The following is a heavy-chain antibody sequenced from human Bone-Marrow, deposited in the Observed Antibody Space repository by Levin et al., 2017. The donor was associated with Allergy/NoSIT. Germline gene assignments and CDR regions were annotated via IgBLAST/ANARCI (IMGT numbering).Heavy chain of an antibody. CDR3: AKVYYDYVWGTYRDALDAFHI. CDR2: ISYDGSNK. V-gene: IGHV3-30*18. CDR1: GFSFTLFG. Sequence: GGSLRLSCAVSGFSFTLFGMHWVRQAPGKGLEWVAFISYDGSNKYYADSVKGRFTISRDNSKKNLFLQINSLRPEDTAIYYCAKVYYDYVWGTYRDALDAFHIWGQGTMVTVSS. J-gene: IGHJ3*02. D-gene: IGHD3-16*02.